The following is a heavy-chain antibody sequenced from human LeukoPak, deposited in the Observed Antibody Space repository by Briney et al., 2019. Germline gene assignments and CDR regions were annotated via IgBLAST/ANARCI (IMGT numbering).Heavy chain of an antibody. V-gene: IGHV1-69*04. CDR3: ARDGRLSGYSYGYLDY. CDR1: GGTFSSYA. J-gene: IGHJ4*02. Sequence: SVKGSCKASGGTFSSYAISWVRQAPGQGLEWMGRIIPILGIANYAQKFQGRVTITADKSTSTAYMELSSLRSEDTAVYYCARDGRLSGYSYGYLDYWGQGTLVTVSS. D-gene: IGHD5-18*01. CDR2: IIPILGIA.